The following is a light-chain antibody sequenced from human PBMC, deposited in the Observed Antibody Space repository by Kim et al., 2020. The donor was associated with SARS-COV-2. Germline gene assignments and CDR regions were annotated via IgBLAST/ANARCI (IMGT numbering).Light chain of an antibody. CDR3: QKYNSAPWT. CDR2: AAA. V-gene: IGKV1-27*01. CDR1: QDIANS. Sequence: SIGDRVTNPCRASQDIANSLAWYQQKPGKVPQFLIYAAATLQSGVPSRFSGSGSGTEFTLTIGSLQTEDVATYYCQKYNSAPWTFGPGTKVDIK. J-gene: IGKJ1*01.